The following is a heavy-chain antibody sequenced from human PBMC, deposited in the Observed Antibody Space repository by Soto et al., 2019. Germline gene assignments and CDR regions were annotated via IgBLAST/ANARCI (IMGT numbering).Heavy chain of an antibody. CDR2: IYYSGST. Sequence: QVQLQESGPGLVKTSQTLSLTCTVSGCSISSGGYYWSWIRQHSGTCMEWIGYIYYSGSTYSNPSLKSRVTISVATSKNQFSLKLSSVTAEDTAVYYCAREPVIWGQGTLVTVSS. CDR1: GCSISSGGYY. V-gene: IGHV4-31*03. D-gene: IGHD3-10*01. CDR3: AREPVI. J-gene: IGHJ4*02.